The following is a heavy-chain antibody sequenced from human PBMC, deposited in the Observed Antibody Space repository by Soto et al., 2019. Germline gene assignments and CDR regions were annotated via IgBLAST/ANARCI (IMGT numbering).Heavy chain of an antibody. CDR3: AGVVDYYDPCYDYGMDV. CDR1: GFTFSSYS. CDR2: ISSSTSYI. J-gene: IGHJ6*02. Sequence: EVQLVESGGGLVKPGGSLRLSCAASGFTFSSYSMNWVRQAPGKGLEWVSSISSSTSYIYYADSVKGRFTISRDNAXNXXYLQMNSLRAEDTAVYYGAGVVDYYDPCYDYGMDVWGQGTTVTVSS. D-gene: IGHD3-22*01. V-gene: IGHV3-21*01.